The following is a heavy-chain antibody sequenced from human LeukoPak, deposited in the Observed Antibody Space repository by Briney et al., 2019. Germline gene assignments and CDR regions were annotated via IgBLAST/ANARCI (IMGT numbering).Heavy chain of an antibody. D-gene: IGHD3-22*01. CDR1: GYTFTGYD. CDR3: ARNRYYDSSADDAFDI. V-gene: IGHV1-18*01. Sequence: ASVKVSCKASGYTFTGYDINWVRQATGQGLEWMGWISAYNGNTNYAQKHQGRVTMTTEPSTSTAYMELRSLRSDDTAVYYWARNRYYDSSADDAFDIWGQGTMVTVSS. CDR2: ISAYNGNT. J-gene: IGHJ3*02.